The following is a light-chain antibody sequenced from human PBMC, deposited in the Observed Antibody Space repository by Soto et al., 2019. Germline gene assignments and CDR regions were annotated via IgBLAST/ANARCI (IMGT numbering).Light chain of an antibody. J-gene: IGKJ1*01. CDR3: QQYGSSPSWT. CDR1: QSVSSSY. Sequence: EIVLTQSPGTLSLSPGERATLSCRASQSVSSSYLAWYQQKPGQAPRLIIYGEFSRATGIPYRFSGSGSGTDFTLTISRLEPEDFAVYYCQQYGSSPSWTFGQGTKVEIK. CDR2: GEF. V-gene: IGKV3-20*01.